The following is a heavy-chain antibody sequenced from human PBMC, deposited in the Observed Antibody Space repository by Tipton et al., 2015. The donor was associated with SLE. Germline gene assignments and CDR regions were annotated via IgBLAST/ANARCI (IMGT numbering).Heavy chain of an antibody. CDR2: IYYSGST. J-gene: IGHJ4*02. CDR1: GGSISSHY. CDR3: ARVHSGYDYDY. Sequence: TLSLTCTVSGGSISSHYWSWIRQPPGKGLEWIGYIYYSGSTYYNPSLKSRVTISVDTSKNQFSLKLSSVTAADTAVYYCARVHSGYDYDYWGQGTLVTVSS. V-gene: IGHV4-59*08. D-gene: IGHD5-12*01.